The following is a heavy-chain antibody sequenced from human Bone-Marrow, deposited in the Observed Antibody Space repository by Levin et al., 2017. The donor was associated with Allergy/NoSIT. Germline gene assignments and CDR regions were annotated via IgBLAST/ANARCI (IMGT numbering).Heavy chain of an antibody. Sequence: GESLKISCVGSGFTFNNFWMSWVRQTPGKGLEWVANIKQDGSEKYYVDSVEGRFTISRDNAKNSLYLQVNSLRAEDTALYFCARVFSPGEDITSYRAWDYWGRGTLVTVSS. CDR2: IKQDGSEK. CDR3: ARVFSPGEDITSYRAWDY. V-gene: IGHV3-7*02. CDR1: GFTFNNFW. J-gene: IGHJ4*02. D-gene: IGHD3-10*01.